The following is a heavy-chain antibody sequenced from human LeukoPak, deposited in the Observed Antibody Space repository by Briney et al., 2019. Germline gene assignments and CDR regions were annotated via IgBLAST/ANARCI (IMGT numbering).Heavy chain of an antibody. CDR2: ISGSGGST. CDR3: APGNDYGDYGWFDP. D-gene: IGHD4-17*01. CDR1: GFTFSSYA. J-gene: IGHJ5*02. Sequence: GGSLRLSCAASGFTFSSYAMSWVRQAPGKGLEWVSVISGSGGSTYYADSVKGRFTISRDNSKNTLYLQMNSLRAEDTAVYYCAPGNDYGDYGWFDPWGQGTLVTVSS. V-gene: IGHV3-23*01.